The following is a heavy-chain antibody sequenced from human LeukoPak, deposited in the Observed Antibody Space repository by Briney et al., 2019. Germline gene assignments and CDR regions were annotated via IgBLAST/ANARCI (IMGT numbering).Heavy chain of an antibody. D-gene: IGHD3-3*01. CDR2: INHSEST. Sequence: SETLSLTCAVYGGSFSGYYWSWIRQPPGKGLEWIGEINHSESTNYNPSLKSRVTISVDTSKNQFSLKLSSVTAADTAVYYCARLTGYDFWSGYFLLGYYYYYYMDVWGKGTTVTVSS. CDR3: ARLTGYDFWSGYFLLGYYYYYYMDV. J-gene: IGHJ6*03. CDR1: GGSFSGYY. V-gene: IGHV4-34*01.